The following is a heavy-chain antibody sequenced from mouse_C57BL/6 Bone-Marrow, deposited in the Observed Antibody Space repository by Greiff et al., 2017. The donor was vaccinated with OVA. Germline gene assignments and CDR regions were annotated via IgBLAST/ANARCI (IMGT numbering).Heavy chain of an antibody. Sequence: EVKLQESGPELVKPGASVKISCKASGYSFTDYNMNWVKHSNGKSLEWIGVINPNYGTTSYNQKFKGKATLTVDQSSSTAYTQLNSLTSEDSAVYFCARMDTTVVATRHWYFDVWGTGTTVTVSS. CDR1: GYSFTDYN. CDR3: ARMDTTVVATRHWYFDV. V-gene: IGHV1-39*01. J-gene: IGHJ1*03. D-gene: IGHD1-1*01. CDR2: INPNYGTT.